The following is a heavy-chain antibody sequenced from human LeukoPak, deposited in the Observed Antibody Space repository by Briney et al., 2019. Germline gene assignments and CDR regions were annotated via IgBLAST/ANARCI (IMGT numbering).Heavy chain of an antibody. V-gene: IGHV3-21*01. J-gene: IGHJ6*03. CDR3: ARSRKGYQLLSTNRDYYYMDV. D-gene: IGHD2-2*01. Sequence: PGGSLRLSCAASGLTFNTYSMNWVRQAPGKGLEWVSSISSSSDYIYYADSMKGRFTISRDNAKNSLYLQMNSLRAEDTAVYYCARSRKGYQLLSTNRDYYYMDVWGKGTTVTVSS. CDR2: ISSSSDYI. CDR1: GLTFNTYS.